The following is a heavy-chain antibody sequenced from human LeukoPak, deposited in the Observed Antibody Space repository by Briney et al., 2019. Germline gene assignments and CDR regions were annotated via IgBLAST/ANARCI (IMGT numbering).Heavy chain of an antibody. V-gene: IGHV4-34*01. Sequence: SETLSLTCAVYGGSFSGYYWSWIRQPPGKGLEWIGEINHSGSTNYNPSLKSRVTISVDTSKNQFSLKLSSVTAADTAVHYCARGGWDIVVVPAAKGWFDPWGQGTLVTVSS. J-gene: IGHJ5*02. CDR1: GGSFSGYY. CDR3: ARGGWDIVVVPAAKGWFDP. CDR2: INHSGST. D-gene: IGHD2-2*01.